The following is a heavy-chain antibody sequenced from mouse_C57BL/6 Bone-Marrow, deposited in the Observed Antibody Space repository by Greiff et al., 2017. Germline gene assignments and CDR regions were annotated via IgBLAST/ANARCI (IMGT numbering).Heavy chain of an antibody. CDR2: IRSKSRNYAT. CDR3: VGSDDGYYWFAY. Sequence: GGGLVQPKGSLKLSCAASGFTFITYAMHWVRQAPGKGLEWVARIRSKSRNYATYYADSVKDRFTIPRDDSQSMLYLQMNNLKTEDTAMYYCVGSDDGYYWFAYWGQGTLVTVSA. V-gene: IGHV10-3*01. J-gene: IGHJ3*01. D-gene: IGHD2-3*01. CDR1: GFTFITYA.